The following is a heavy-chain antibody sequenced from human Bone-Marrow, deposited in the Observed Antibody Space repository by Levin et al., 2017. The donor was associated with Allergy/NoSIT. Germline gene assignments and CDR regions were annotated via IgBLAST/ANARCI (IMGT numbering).Heavy chain of an antibody. CDR1: GFTFSSYW. J-gene: IGHJ5*02. CDR3: ARTLGGYYYDSSGPRRFDP. D-gene: IGHD3-22*01. V-gene: IGHV3-74*01. CDR2: INSDGSST. Sequence: VASVKVSCAASGFTFSSYWMHWVRQAPGKGLVWVSRINSDGSSTSYADSVKGRFTISRDNAKNTLYLQMNSLRAEDTAVYYCARTLGGYYYDSSGPRRFDPWGQGTLVTVSS.